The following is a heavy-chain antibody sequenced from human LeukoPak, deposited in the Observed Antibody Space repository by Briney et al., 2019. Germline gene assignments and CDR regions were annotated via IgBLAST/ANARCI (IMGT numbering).Heavy chain of an antibody. CDR2: IKEDGSEK. CDR3: ARDVRNGRRYYFDY. V-gene: IGHV3-7*01. Sequence: GGSLRLSCAASRFTFSSYWMSWVRQAPGKGLEWVANIKEDGSEKYYVDSVEGRFTISRDNAKNSLYLQMNNLRAEDTAVYYCARDVRNGRRYYFDYWGEGTLVTVSS. J-gene: IGHJ4*02. D-gene: IGHD2-15*01. CDR1: RFTFSSYW.